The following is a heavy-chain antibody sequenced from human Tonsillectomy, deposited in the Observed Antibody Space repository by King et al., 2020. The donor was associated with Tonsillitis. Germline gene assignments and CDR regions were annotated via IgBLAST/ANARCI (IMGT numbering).Heavy chain of an antibody. Sequence: VQLVESGGGVVQPGGSLRLSCAASGFTFSTYGMHWARQAPGKGLEWVAFIRYDGTNQYYTDSVKGRFTISRDNSKNTLYLQMNSLRAEDTAVYYCAKVGFGWYQVDYWGQGTLVTVSS. CDR2: IRYDGTNQ. CDR3: AKVGFGWYQVDY. J-gene: IGHJ4*02. D-gene: IGHD6-19*01. CDR1: GFTFSTYG. V-gene: IGHV3-30*02.